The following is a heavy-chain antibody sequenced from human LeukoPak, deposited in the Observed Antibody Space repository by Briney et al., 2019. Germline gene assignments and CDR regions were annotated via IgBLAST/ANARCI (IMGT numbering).Heavy chain of an antibody. V-gene: IGHV3-20*04. J-gene: IGHJ1*01. CDR2: INWNGGRT. D-gene: IGHD6-13*01. CDR1: GFTFDDYG. Sequence: PGGSLRLSCAASGFTFDDYGMSWVRQAPGKGLEWVSGINWNGGRTGYADSVKGRFTISRDNAKNSLYLQMNSLRAEDPALYYCVRGVAAAGIPLWGQGTLVTVS. CDR3: VRGVAAAGIPL.